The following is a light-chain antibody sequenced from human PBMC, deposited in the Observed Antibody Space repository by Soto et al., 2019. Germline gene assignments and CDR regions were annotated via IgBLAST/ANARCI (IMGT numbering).Light chain of an antibody. CDR2: GSS. J-gene: IGKJ1*01. CDR1: QGISTF. CDR3: QKYDSDPRT. V-gene: IGKV1-27*01. Sequence: DIRMTQSPSSLSASIGDRVTITCRASQGISTFLAWYQQKPGKVPKLLIYGSSTLQSGVPSRFSGSGSGTDFTLTISSLQPEDVATYYCQKYDSDPRTFGQGTKVDI.